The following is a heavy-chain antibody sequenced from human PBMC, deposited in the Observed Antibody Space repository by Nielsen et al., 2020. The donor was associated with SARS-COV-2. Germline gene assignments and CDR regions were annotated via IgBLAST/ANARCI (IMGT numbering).Heavy chain of an antibody. J-gene: IGHJ5*02. CDR2: INPNSGGT. D-gene: IGHD2-15*01. Sequence: ASVKVSCKASGYTFTDYYMHWVRQAPGQGLEWMGRINPNSGGTNYAQKFQGRVTMTRDTSISTAYMELSRLRSDDTAVYYCARDREDIVVVVAASVRFDPWGQGTLVTVSS. CDR1: GYTFTDYY. V-gene: IGHV1-2*06. CDR3: ARDREDIVVVVAASVRFDP.